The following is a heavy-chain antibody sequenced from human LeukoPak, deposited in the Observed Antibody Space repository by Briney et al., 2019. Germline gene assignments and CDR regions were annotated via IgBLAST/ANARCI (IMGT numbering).Heavy chain of an antibody. CDR2: INHSGST. CDR3: ARPNTLSTAYYYMDV. J-gene: IGHJ6*03. CDR1: GGSFSGYY. Sequence: SETLSLTCAVYGGSFSGYYWSWIRQPPGKGLEWIGEINHSGSTNYNPSLKSRVTILVDTSKAQFSLKLSSVTAADTAVYYCARPNTLSTAYYYMDVWGKGTTVTVSS. D-gene: IGHD2-8*02. V-gene: IGHV4-34*01.